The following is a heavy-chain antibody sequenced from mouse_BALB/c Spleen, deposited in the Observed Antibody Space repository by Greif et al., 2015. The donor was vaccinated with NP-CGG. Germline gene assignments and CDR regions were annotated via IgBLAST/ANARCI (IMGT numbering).Heavy chain of an antibody. J-gene: IGHJ4*01. V-gene: IGHV1-7*01. D-gene: IGHD1-1*01. CDR3: ARLLRYAMDY. CDR2: INPSTGYT. Sequence: VQLQQSGAELAKPGASVKMSCKASGYTFTSYWMHWVKQRPGQGLEWIGYINPSTGYTEYNQKFKDKATLTADKSSSTAYMQLSILTSAVSAVYYCARLLRYAMDYWGQGTSVTVSS. CDR1: GYTFTSYW.